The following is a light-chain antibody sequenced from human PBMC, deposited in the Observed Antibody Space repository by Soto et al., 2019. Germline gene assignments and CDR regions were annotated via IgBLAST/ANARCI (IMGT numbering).Light chain of an antibody. CDR3: QQYGSSPWT. CDR1: QSVSSSY. J-gene: IGKJ1*01. CDR2: DAS. V-gene: IGKV3-20*01. Sequence: IVLTQSPGTLSLSPGERAPFSCRAGQSVSSSYLAWYQQKPGQAPRLLIYDASSRATGIPDRFSGSGSGTDFTLTISRLEPEDFAVYYCQQYGSSPWTFGQGTKVDIK.